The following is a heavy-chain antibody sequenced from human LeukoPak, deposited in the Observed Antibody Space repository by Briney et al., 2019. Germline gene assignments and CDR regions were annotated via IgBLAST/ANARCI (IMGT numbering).Heavy chain of an antibody. Sequence: GASVKVSCKASGYKFTDDYMHWVRQAPGQGLEFMGWINPDSGFTNYAQKFKGRVTTTRDTSISTAYLEVRSLTSDDTAVYYCAPTAEAYTSWWKVWGQGTLVTVPS. V-gene: IGHV1-2*02. J-gene: IGHJ4*02. D-gene: IGHD3-16*01. CDR1: GYKFTDDY. CDR3: APTAEAYTSWWKV. CDR2: INPDSGFT.